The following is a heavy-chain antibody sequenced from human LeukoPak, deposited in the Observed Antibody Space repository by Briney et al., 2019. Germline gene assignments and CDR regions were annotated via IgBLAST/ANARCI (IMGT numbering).Heavy chain of an antibody. V-gene: IGHV3-30*18. CDR2: ISYDGSNK. CDR1: GFTFSSYG. Sequence: GGSLRLSCAASGFTFSSYGMHWVRQAPGKGLEWVAVISYDGSNKYYADSVKGRFTISRDNSKNTLYLQMNSLRAEDTAVYYCAKDKEKDETYSNPPDYWGQGTLVTVSS. J-gene: IGHJ4*02. D-gene: IGHD6-13*01. CDR3: AKDKEKDETYSNPPDY.